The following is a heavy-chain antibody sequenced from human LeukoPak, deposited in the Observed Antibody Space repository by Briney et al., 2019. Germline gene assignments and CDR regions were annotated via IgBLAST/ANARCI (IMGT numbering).Heavy chain of an antibody. CDR2: MNPNSGNT. CDR3: ARVGARGRHFDY. Sequence: ASVKVSCKASGYTFTSYDINWVRRATGQGLEWMGWMNPNSGNTGYAQKFQGRVTITRNTSISTAYMELSSLRSEDTAVYYCARVGARGRHFDYWGQGTLVTVSS. V-gene: IGHV1-8*03. J-gene: IGHJ4*02. CDR1: GYTFTSYD. D-gene: IGHD3-16*01.